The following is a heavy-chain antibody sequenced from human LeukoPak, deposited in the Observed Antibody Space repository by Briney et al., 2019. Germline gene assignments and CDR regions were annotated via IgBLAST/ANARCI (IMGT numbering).Heavy chain of an antibody. J-gene: IGHJ4*02. CDR1: GGSISSSSYY. CDR3: ARARSGSYFDY. V-gene: IGHV4-39*07. CDR2: IYYSGST. D-gene: IGHD1-26*01. Sequence: PSETLSLTCTVSGGSISSSSYYWGWIRQPPGKGLEWIGSIYYSGSTYYNPSLKSRVTISVDTSKNQSSLKLSSVTAADTAVYYCARARSGSYFDYWGQGTLVTVSS.